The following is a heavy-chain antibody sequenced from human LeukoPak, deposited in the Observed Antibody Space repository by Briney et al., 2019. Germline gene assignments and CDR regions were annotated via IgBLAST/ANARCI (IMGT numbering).Heavy chain of an antibody. D-gene: IGHD5-24*01. Sequence: SETLSLTCTVSGYSISSGYYWGWIRQPPGKGLEWIGSIYHSGSTYYNPSLKSRVTTSVDTSKNQFSLKLSSVTAADTAVYYCAREGGDGYNSFDYWGQGTLVTVSS. CDR2: IYHSGST. J-gene: IGHJ4*02. CDR3: AREGGDGYNSFDY. CDR1: GYSISSGYY. V-gene: IGHV4-38-2*02.